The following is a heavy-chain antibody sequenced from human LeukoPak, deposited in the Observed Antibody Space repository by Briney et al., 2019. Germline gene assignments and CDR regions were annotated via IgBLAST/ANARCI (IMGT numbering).Heavy chain of an antibody. CDR3: ARASNVVVPAAILDY. D-gene: IGHD2-2*01. CDR1: GFTFSSYA. J-gene: IGHJ4*02. V-gene: IGHV3-30-3*01. Sequence: GRSLRLSCAASGFTFSSYAMHWVRQAPGKGLEWVAVISYDGSNKYYADSVKGRFTISRDNSKNTLYLQMNSLRAEDTAVYYCARASNVVVPAAILDYWGQGTLVTVSS. CDR2: ISYDGSNK.